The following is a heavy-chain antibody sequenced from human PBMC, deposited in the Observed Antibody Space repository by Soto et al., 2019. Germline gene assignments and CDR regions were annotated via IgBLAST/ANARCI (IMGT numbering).Heavy chain of an antibody. J-gene: IGHJ4*02. CDR3: AKAPGGYSGYDPYYFDY. CDR1: GFTFSSYA. D-gene: IGHD5-12*01. CDR2: ISGSGGST. Sequence: GGSLRLSCAASGFTFSSYAMSWVRQAPGKGLEWVSAISGSGGSTYYADSVKGRFTISRDNSKNTLYLQMNSLRAEDTAVYYCAKAPGGYSGYDPYYFDYWGQGTLVTVSS. V-gene: IGHV3-23*01.